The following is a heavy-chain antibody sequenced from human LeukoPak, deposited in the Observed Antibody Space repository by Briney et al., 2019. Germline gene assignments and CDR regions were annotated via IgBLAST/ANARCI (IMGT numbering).Heavy chain of an antibody. CDR3: ARIRVAGRGYYFDY. V-gene: IGHV2-70*04. CDR2: IDWDDDQ. D-gene: IGHD6-19*01. J-gene: IGHJ4*02. CDR1: GGSISSSTYH. Sequence: TLSLTCTVSGGSISSSTYHWGWIRQPPGKALEWLARIDWDDDQYYSTSLKTRLTISKDTSKNQVVLTMTNMDPVDTATYYCARIRVAGRGYYFDYWGQGTLVTVSS.